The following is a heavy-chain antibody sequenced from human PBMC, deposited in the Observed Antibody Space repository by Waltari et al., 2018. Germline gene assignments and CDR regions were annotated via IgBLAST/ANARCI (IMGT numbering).Heavy chain of an antibody. Sequence: EVQLVESGGGLVQPGRSRRLSCTASGFTFGDSAMSWVRPAPGKGLECVVFIRSKPYGVTTEYAASVKGRFTISRDDSKSIAYLQMNSLKTEDTAVYYCTRVPGIAVAGMDYWGQGTLVTVSS. D-gene: IGHD6-19*01. V-gene: IGHV3-49*04. J-gene: IGHJ4*02. CDR2: IRSKPYGVTT. CDR1: GFTFGDSA. CDR3: TRVPGIAVAGMDY.